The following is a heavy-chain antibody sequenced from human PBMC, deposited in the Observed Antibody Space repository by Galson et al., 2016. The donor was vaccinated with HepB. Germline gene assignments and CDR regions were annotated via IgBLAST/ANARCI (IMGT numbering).Heavy chain of an antibody. Sequence: SVKVSCKASGYMFTDYGISWVRQAPGQGLEWVGWITTYNGNTYYAQKVQGRVTMTTDTSTSTAYMDLRSLRFDDTAVYYCARRLEWEVPPDHWGQGTLVTVSS. CDR2: ITTYNGNT. CDR1: GYMFTDYG. J-gene: IGHJ4*02. CDR3: ARRLEWEVPPDH. V-gene: IGHV1-18*01. D-gene: IGHD3-3*01.